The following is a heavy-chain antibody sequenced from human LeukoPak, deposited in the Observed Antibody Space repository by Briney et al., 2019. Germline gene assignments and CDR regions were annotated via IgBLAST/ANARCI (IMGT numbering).Heavy chain of an antibody. CDR1: GFTFSSYW. J-gene: IGHJ3*02. CDR2: IKQDGSEK. Sequence: GGSLRLSCAASGFTFSSYWMSWVRQAPGKGLEWVANIKQDGSEKYYVDSVKGRFTISRDNAKNSLYLQMNSLRAEDTAVYYCASRGSKGLYAFDIWGQGTMVTVSS. CDR3: ASRGSKGLYAFDI. V-gene: IGHV3-7*01. D-gene: IGHD5-12*01.